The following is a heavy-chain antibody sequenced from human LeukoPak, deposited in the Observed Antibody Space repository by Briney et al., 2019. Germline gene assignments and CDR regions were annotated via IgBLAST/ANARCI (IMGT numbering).Heavy chain of an antibody. J-gene: IGHJ4*02. D-gene: IGHD1-26*01. V-gene: IGHV1-69*05. CDR3: ARAPIGATHFDY. CDR1: GYTFTGYY. Sequence: SVKVSCKASGYTFTGYYMHWVRQAPGQGLEWMGGIIPFFGTANYAQKFQGRVTITTDESTSTAYMELSSLRSEDTAVYYCARAPIGATHFDYWGQGTLVTVSS. CDR2: IIPFFGTA.